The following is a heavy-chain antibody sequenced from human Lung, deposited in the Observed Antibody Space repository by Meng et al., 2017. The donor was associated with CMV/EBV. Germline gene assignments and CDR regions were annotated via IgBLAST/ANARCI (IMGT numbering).Heavy chain of an antibody. CDR1: GGSIGSGGYY. J-gene: IGHJ4*02. Sequence: QVQLQERGPGLVKPSQTLSLTCTVSGGSIGSGGYYWSWIRQHPGKGLEWIGYIYYTGSTFYNPSLKSRVTISVDTSKNQFSLKLIPATAADTAVYYCAREAGRDGYATPKFDYWGQGTLVTVSS. V-gene: IGHV4-31*03. CDR3: AREAGRDGYATPKFDY. CDR2: IYYTGST. D-gene: IGHD5-24*01.